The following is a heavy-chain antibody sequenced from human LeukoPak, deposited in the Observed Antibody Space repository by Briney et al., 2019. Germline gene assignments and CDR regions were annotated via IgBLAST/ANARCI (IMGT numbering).Heavy chain of an antibody. V-gene: IGHV1-69*13. CDR2: IIPIFGTA. Sequence: SVKVSCKASGGTFSSYAISWVRQAPGQGLEWMGGIIPIFGTANYAQKFQGRVTITADESKSTAYMELSSLRSDDTAVYYCARGLYSSGWYQYFHHWGQGTLVTVSS. CDR1: GGTFSSYA. CDR3: ARGLYSSGWYQYFHH. J-gene: IGHJ1*01. D-gene: IGHD6-19*01.